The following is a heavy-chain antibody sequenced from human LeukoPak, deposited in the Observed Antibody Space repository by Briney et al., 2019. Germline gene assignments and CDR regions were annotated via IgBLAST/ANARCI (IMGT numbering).Heavy chain of an antibody. CDR3: ARGPPFGY. Sequence: SETLSLTCTVSGGSISSYYWSWIRQPPGKGLEWIGYIYYSGSTNYNPSLKSRVTISVDTSKNQFSLKLSSVTAADTAVYYCARGPPFGYWGQGTLVTVSS. CDR1: GGSISSYY. V-gene: IGHV4-59*01. CDR2: IYYSGST. J-gene: IGHJ4*02.